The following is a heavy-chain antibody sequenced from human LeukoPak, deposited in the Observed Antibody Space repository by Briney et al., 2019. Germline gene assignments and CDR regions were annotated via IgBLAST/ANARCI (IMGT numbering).Heavy chain of an antibody. CDR3: ARVGQLVTGDY. Sequence: GGSLRLSCAASGFTVPDNYMNWVRQSSGKGLEWVSGINWNGGSTGYADSVKGRFTISRDNAKNSLYLQMNSLRAEDTAVYYCARVGQLVTGDYWGQGTLVTVSS. V-gene: IGHV3-20*04. D-gene: IGHD6-13*01. CDR1: GFTVPDNY. J-gene: IGHJ4*02. CDR2: INWNGGST.